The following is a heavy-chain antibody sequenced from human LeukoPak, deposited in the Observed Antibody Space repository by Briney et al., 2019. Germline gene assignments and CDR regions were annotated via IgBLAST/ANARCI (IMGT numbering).Heavy chain of an antibody. CDR1: GYTFTSHH. J-gene: IGHJ4*02. CDR3: VRGARVRGVIDFDY. Sequence: ASVKVSCKASGYTFTSHHMHWVRQAPGQGLEWMGIINPSGGSTSYAQKFQGRVTMTRDMSTSTVYMELSSLRSEDTAVYYCVRGARVRGVIDFDYWGQGTLVTVSS. D-gene: IGHD3-10*01. CDR2: INPSGGST. V-gene: IGHV1-46*01.